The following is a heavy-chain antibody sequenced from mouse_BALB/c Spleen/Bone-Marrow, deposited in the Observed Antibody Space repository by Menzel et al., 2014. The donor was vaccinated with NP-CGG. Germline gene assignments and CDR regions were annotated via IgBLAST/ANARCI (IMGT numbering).Heavy chain of an antibody. Sequence: QVQLQQSGAELVRPGASVKLSCKASGYTFTSSWLNWVKQRPGPGLEWIGNIYPSDSYTNYNQKFKDKATLTVDKSSSTAYMQLSSPTSEDSAVYYCTRSYGSSYEYYFDYWGQGTTLTVSS. CDR2: IYPSDSYT. CDR3: TRSYGSSYEYYFDY. D-gene: IGHD1-1*01. CDR1: GYTFTSSW. J-gene: IGHJ2*01. V-gene: IGHV1-69*02.